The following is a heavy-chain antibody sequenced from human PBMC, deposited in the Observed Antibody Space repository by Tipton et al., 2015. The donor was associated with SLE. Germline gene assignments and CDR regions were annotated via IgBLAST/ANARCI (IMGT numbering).Heavy chain of an antibody. CDR2: IYFRGNT. V-gene: IGHV4-4*08. Sequence: TLSLTCSVSGGSISGHHWSWIRQPPGKGLEWIWSIYFRGNTNYNPSLKSRVIISVDTSRNQFSLKLTSVTAADTAVYYCARGGITIFGVVSLDYWGQGTLVTVSS. CDR1: GGSISGHH. CDR3: ARGGITIFGVVSLDY. D-gene: IGHD3-3*01. J-gene: IGHJ4*02.